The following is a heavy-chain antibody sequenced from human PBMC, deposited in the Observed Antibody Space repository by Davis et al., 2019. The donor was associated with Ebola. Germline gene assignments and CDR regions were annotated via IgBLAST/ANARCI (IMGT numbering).Heavy chain of an antibody. Sequence: MPSETLSLTCTVSGASISSYYWSWIRQPPGKGLEWIGEINHSGSTNYNPSLKSRVTVSVDTSKNQFSLKLSSVTAADTTVYYCARLVGATWSGAFDIWGQGTMVTVSS. CDR1: GASISSYY. J-gene: IGHJ3*02. V-gene: IGHV4-34*01. CDR3: ARLVGATWSGAFDI. CDR2: INHSGST. D-gene: IGHD1-26*01.